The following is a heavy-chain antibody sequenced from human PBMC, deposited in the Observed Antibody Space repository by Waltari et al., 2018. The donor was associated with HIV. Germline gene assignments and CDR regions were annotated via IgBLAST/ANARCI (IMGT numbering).Heavy chain of an antibody. CDR1: GYTFTSYD. CDR2: MKPNSGNT. D-gene: IGHD3-10*01. V-gene: IGHV1-8*01. CDR3: ARGRVQVRGAMYYFDY. J-gene: IGHJ4*02. Sequence: QVQLVQSGAEVKKPGASVKVSCKASGYTFTSYDINWVRQATGQGLEWMGWMKPNSGNTGYPQKCQGRVTMTRNTSISTAYMELSSLRSEDTAVYYCARGRVQVRGAMYYFDYWGQGTLVTVSS.